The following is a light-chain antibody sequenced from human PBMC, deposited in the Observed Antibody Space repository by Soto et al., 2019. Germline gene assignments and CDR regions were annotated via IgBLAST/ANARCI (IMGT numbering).Light chain of an antibody. CDR1: QSVSTF. CDR2: DAS. V-gene: IGKV3-11*01. J-gene: IGKJ5*01. Sequence: EIVLTQSPATLSLSPGQRATLSCRASQSVSTFLAWYQQKPGQAPRLLIYDASNRATGIPARFRGSGSGTDYTHTISRLGPEDLAVCYCQHGRLWPITCGQGTRREIE. CDR3: QHGRLWPIT.